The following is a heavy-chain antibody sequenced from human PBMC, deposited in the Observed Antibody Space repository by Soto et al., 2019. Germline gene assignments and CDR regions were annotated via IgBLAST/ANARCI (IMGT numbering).Heavy chain of an antibody. Sequence: QVQLVESGGGVVQPGRSLRLSCAASGFTFSSYGMHWVRQAPGKGLEWVAVISYDGSNKYYADSVKGRFTISRDNSKNTLYLQMNSQRAEDTARHLYAKADLYIYAPCLFDYWGQGTLVTVSS. CDR2: ISYDGSNK. CDR3: AKADLYIYAPCLFDY. CDR1: GFTFSSYG. D-gene: IGHD5-18*01. J-gene: IGHJ4*02. V-gene: IGHV3-30*18.